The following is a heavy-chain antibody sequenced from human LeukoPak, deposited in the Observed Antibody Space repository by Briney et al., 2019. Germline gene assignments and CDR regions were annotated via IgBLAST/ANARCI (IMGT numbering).Heavy chain of an antibody. J-gene: IGHJ5*02. Sequence: GGSLRLSCAASGFTFSSYSMNWVRQAPGKGLEWVSSISSSSSYIYYADSVKGRFTISRDNAKNSLYLQVNSLRAEDTAVYYCARLGVYFDFWFDPWGQGTLVTVSS. CDR1: GFTFSSYS. CDR3: ARLGVYFDFWFDP. CDR2: ISSSSSYI. V-gene: IGHV3-21*01. D-gene: IGHD3-9*01.